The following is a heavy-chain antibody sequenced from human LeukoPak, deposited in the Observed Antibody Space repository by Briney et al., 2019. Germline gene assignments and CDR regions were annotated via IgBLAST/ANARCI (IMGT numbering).Heavy chain of an antibody. J-gene: IGHJ4*02. CDR1: GFNFDRYT. CDR3: AKELDTMFFDY. D-gene: IGHD3-10*02. Sequence: GGSLRLSCATYGFNFDRYTIHWVRQAPGKGLEWVSLAGWAGGTTFYSDSVRGRFTISRDSGRKSVYLQMNSLTTDDTAFYFCAKELDTMFFDYWGQGALVTVSS. CDR2: AGWAGGTT. V-gene: IGHV3-43*01.